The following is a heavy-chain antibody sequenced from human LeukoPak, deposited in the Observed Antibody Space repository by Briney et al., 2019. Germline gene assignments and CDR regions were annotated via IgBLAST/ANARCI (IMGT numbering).Heavy chain of an antibody. D-gene: IGHD7-27*01. V-gene: IGHV3-23*01. Sequence: GGSLRLSCAASGFSFSRYAMSWVRQAPGKGLEWVSAISGSGGSTYYADSVKGRFTISRDNSKNTLYLQMNSLRAEDTAVYYCAKVGKLGGTDYWGQGTLVTVSS. J-gene: IGHJ4*02. CDR2: ISGSGGST. CDR3: AKVGKLGGTDY. CDR1: GFSFSRYA.